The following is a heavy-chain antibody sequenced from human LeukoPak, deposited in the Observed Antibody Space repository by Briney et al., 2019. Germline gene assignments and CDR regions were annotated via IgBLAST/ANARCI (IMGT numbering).Heavy chain of an antibody. CDR2: IYYSGST. Sequence: SETLSLTCTVSGVSISSYYWSWVRQPPGKGLEWIGDIYYSGSTNYNPSLKSRVTISVDTSKNQFSLKLSSVTAADTAVYYCARDRGGGTDFDYWGQGTLVTVSS. CDR1: GVSISSYY. CDR3: ARDRGGGTDFDY. D-gene: IGHD4-23*01. J-gene: IGHJ4*02. V-gene: IGHV4-59*01.